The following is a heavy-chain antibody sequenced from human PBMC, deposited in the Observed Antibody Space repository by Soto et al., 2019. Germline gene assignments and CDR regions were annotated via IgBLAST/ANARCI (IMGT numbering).Heavy chain of an antibody. CDR2: IDPSYSYT. Sequence: PGESLKISCKGSGCSFTSYWISWVRQMPGKGLEWMGRIDPSYSYTNYSPSFQGHVTISADKSISTAYLQWSSLKASDTAMYDCARHYGGNYGMDVWGKGTTVTVAS. J-gene: IGHJ6*04. D-gene: IGHD4-17*01. CDR1: GCSFTSYW. CDR3: ARHYGGNYGMDV. V-gene: IGHV5-10-1*01.